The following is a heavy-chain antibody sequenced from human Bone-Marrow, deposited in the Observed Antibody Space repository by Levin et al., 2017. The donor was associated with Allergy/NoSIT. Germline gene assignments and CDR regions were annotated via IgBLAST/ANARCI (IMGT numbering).Heavy chain of an antibody. CDR2: ISYDGSNK. CDR1: GFTFSSYA. CDR3: ARAFMGPAYCGGDCYSNYFDY. V-gene: IGHV3-30*04. D-gene: IGHD2-21*02. J-gene: IGHJ4*02. Sequence: GGSLRLSCAASGFTFSSYAMHWVRQAPGKGLEWVAVISYDGSNKYYADSVKGRFTISRDNSKNTLYLQMNSLRAEDTAVYYCARAFMGPAYCGGDCYSNYFDYWGQGTLVTVSS.